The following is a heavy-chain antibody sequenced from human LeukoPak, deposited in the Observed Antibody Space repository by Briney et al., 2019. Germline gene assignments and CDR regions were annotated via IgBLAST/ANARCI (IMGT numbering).Heavy chain of an antibody. J-gene: IGHJ6*03. D-gene: IGHD2-2*03. CDR2: INPNSGGT. CDR3: ARGDGYCSSTSCRNYYYYYMNV. V-gene: IGHV1-2*02. Sequence: ASVKVSCKASGYTFTGYYMHWVRQAPGQGLEWMGWINPNSGGTNYAQKFQGRVTMTRDTSISTAYMELSRLRSDDTAVYYCARGDGYCSSTSCRNYYYYYMNVWGKGTTVTVSS. CDR1: GYTFTGYY.